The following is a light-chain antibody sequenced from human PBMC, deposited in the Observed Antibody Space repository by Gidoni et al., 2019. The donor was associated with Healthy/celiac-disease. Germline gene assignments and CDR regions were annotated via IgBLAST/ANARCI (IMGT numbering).Light chain of an antibody. V-gene: IGKV1-39*01. CDR3: QQSYSTPRN. CDR2: AAS. CDR1: QSISSY. Sequence: DIQMTQSPSSLSASVGDRVTITCRASQSISSYLNWYQQKPGKAPKLLIYAASSLQSVVPSRFSGSVSGTDFTLTISSLQPEDFATYYCQQSYSTPRNFGQGTKLEIK. J-gene: IGKJ2*01.